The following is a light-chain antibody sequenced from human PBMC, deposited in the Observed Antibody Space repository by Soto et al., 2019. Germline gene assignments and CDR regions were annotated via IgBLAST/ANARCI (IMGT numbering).Light chain of an antibody. J-gene: IGKJ1*01. Sequence: DLQMTQSPSSLSASVGDRVTITCRASESISSYLTWYQQKPGKAPKLLIYGASSLQSGVPSRFSGSGSGTDFTLTISTLQREDFATYYCQQGYRTPTYGQGTKVEIK. CDR1: ESISSY. CDR3: QQGYRTPT. CDR2: GAS. V-gene: IGKV1-39*01.